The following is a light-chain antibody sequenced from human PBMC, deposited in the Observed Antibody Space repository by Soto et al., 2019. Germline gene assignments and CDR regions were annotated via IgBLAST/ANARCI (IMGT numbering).Light chain of an antibody. Sequence: DIVLRQSPGTLSLSPGERATLSCRASQRISADYLAWYQQKPGQAPRLLIYGASSRATGIPDRFSGSGSGTDFTLTISRLEPEDFAMFYCQQYGNSPYTFGQGTKLEIK. V-gene: IGKV3-20*01. J-gene: IGKJ2*01. CDR1: QRISADY. CDR3: QQYGNSPYT. CDR2: GAS.